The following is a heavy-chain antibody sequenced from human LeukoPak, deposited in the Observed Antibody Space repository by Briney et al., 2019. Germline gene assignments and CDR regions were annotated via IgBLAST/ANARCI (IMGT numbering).Heavy chain of an antibody. CDR3: ARALGGSYYGAGSSPGD. D-gene: IGHD3-10*01. CDR2: ISSRGST. J-gene: IGHJ4*02. Sequence: GGSLRLSCATPQFTFSAYTMNWVRQAPGKGLEWVSSISSRGSTYYADSVKGRFTISRDNTQKSLYLQMSSLRAEDTAVYYCARALGGSYYGAGSSPGDWGQGTLVTVSS. V-gene: IGHV3-69-1*01. CDR1: QFTFSAYT.